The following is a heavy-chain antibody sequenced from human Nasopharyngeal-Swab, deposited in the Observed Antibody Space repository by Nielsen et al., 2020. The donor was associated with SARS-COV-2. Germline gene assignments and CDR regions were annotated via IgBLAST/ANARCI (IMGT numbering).Heavy chain of an antibody. Sequence: WVRQAPGQGLEWMGWISAYNGNTNYAQKLQGRVTMTTDTSTSTAYMELRSPRSDDTAVYYCARGGSSSERIWFDPWGQGTRVTVSS. J-gene: IGHJ5*02. D-gene: IGHD6-13*01. CDR3: ARGGSSSERIWFDP. V-gene: IGHV1-18*01. CDR2: ISAYNGNT.